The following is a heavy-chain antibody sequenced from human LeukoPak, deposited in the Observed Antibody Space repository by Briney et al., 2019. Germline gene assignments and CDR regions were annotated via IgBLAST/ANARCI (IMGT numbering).Heavy chain of an antibody. V-gene: IGHV1-2*02. J-gene: IGHJ4*02. D-gene: IGHD6-13*01. CDR2: INPNSGGT. CDR3: ARGEAYSSSWYGY. CDR1: GYTFTGYY. Sequence: GASVKVSCKASGYTFTGYYMHWVRQAPGQGLEWMGWINPNSGGTNYAQKFQGGVTMTRDTSISTAYMELSRLRSDDTAVYYCARGEAYSSSWYGYWGQGTLVTVSS.